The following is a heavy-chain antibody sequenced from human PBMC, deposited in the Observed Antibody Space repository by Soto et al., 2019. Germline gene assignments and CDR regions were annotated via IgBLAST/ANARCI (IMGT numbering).Heavy chain of an antibody. CDR3: ARVYDSSGYYYVFGY. D-gene: IGHD3-22*01. V-gene: IGHV3-48*03. CDR2: ISMSGSTT. J-gene: IGHJ4*02. CDR1: GFTFRSYE. Sequence: AGSLRLSCAASGFTFRSYEMNWVRQAPGKGLEWVSYISMSGSTTYYADSVKGRFTISRDNAKNSLYLQMNSLRAEDTAVYYCARVYDSSGYYYVFGYWGQGALVTVSS.